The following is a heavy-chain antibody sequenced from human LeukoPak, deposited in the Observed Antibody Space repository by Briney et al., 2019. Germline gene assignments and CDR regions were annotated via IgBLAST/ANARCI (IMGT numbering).Heavy chain of an antibody. J-gene: IGHJ4*02. D-gene: IGHD6-13*01. CDR1: GFTFSSYA. CDR2: ISGSGGST. V-gene: IGHV3-23*01. Sequence: GGSLRLSCAASGFTFSSYAMSWVRQAPGKGLEWVSAISGSGGSTYYADPVKGRFTISRDNSKNTLYLQMNSLRAEDTAVYYCAKPRASSWYSDYWGRGTLVTVSS. CDR3: AKPRASSWYSDY.